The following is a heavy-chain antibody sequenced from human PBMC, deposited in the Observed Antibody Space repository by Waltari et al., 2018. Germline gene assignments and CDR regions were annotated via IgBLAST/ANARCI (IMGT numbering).Heavy chain of an antibody. CDR1: GFTFSSYA. Sequence: EVQLLESGGGLVQPGGSLRLSCAASGFTFSSYAMSWVRQAPGKGLEWVSAISGSVGSTCDADSEKVRFTISRENAKNTLDLQMNSLGAEGTAVYYCAKVWSSGWSGPGVRGLWGQGSLVTVSS. CDR2: ISGSVGST. D-gene: IGHD6-19*01. J-gene: IGHJ4*02. V-gene: IGHV3-23*01. CDR3: AKVWSSGWSGPGVRGL.